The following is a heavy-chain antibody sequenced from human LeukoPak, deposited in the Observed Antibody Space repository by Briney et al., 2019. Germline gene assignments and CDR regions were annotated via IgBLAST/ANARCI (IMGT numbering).Heavy chain of an antibody. Sequence: HGESLKISCKGSGYSFTSYWIGWVRQMPGKGLEWMGIIYPGDSDTRYSPSFQGQVTISADKSISTAYLQWSSLKASDTAMYYCARSVLAARGYNWFDPWGQGTLVTVSS. D-gene: IGHD6-6*01. CDR2: IYPGDSDT. J-gene: IGHJ5*02. CDR1: GYSFTSYW. CDR3: ARSVLAARGYNWFDP. V-gene: IGHV5-51*01.